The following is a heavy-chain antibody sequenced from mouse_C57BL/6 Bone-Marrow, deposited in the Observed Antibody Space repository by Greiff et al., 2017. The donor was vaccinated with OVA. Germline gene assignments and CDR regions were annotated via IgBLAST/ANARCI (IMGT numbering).Heavy chain of an antibody. Sequence: LVESGGGLVQPGGSLKLSCAASGFTFSDYYMYWVRQTPEKRLEWVAYISTGGGSTYYPDTVKGRFTISRDKAKNTLYLQMSLLKAEDTAMYYCGRGSSYGAMDYWGQGTSVTVSS. V-gene: IGHV5-12*01. CDR3: GRGSSYGAMDY. J-gene: IGHJ4*01. CDR1: GFTFSDYY. D-gene: IGHD1-1*01. CDR2: ISTGGGST.